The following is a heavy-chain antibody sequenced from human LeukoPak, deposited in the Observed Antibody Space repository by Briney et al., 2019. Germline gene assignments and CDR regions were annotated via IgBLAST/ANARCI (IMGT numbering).Heavy chain of an antibody. CDR1: GGSISSSY. Sequence: PSETLSLTCTVSGGSISSSYWSWIRQPPGKGLEWIGYIYYSGSTNYNPSLKSRVTISVDTSKNQLSLKLSSVTAADTAVYYCARSPIYGDYVFWVWFDPWGQGTLVTVSS. D-gene: IGHD4-17*01. CDR3: ARSPIYGDYVFWVWFDP. J-gene: IGHJ5*02. V-gene: IGHV4-59*01. CDR2: IYYSGST.